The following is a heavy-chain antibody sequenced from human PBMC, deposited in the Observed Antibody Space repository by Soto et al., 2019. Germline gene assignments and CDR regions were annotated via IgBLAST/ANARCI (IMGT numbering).Heavy chain of an antibody. CDR2: IFSNDET. D-gene: IGHD2-2*01. CDR1: GFSLSNARMG. V-gene: IGHV2-26*01. J-gene: IGHJ5*02. Sequence: QVTLKESGPVLVKPTETLTLTCTVSGFSLSNARMGVSWIRQSPGKALEGLAHIFSNDETSYSTTLKNRLTISKDTSNSQVVLTMTNMDPVDTATYYCARINFGIPAAILRWFDPWGQGTLVTVSS. CDR3: ARINFGIPAAILRWFDP.